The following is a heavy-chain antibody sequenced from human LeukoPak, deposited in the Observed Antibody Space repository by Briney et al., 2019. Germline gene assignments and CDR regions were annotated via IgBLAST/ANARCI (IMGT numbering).Heavy chain of an antibody. D-gene: IGHD5-24*01. J-gene: IGHJ5*01. CDR2: ISSSSSYI. CDR3: AKDDNWLQFES. V-gene: IGHV3-21*04. Sequence: GGSLRLSCAASGFTFSSYSMNWVRQAPGKGLEWVSSISSSSSYIYYADSVKGRFTISRDNAKNSLYLQMNSLRAEDTAVYYCAKDDNWLQFESWGQGTLVTVSS. CDR1: GFTFSSYS.